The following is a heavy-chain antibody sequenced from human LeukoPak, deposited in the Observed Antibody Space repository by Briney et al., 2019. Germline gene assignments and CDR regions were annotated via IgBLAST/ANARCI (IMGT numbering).Heavy chain of an antibody. J-gene: IGHJ4*02. V-gene: IGHV3-21*01. CDR1: GFTFSSYS. CDR3: ARDKRGTMVRGVIITPHFDY. CDR2: ISSSSSYI. D-gene: IGHD3-10*01. Sequence: GGSLRLSCAASGFTFSSYSMNWVRQAPGKGLEWVSSISSSSSYIYYADSVKGRFTISRDNAKNSLYLQMNSLRAEDTAVYYCARDKRGTMVRGVIITPHFDYWGQGTLVTVSS.